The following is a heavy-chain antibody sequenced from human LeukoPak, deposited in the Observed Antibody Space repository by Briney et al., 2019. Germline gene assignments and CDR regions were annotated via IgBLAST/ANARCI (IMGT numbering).Heavy chain of an antibody. CDR2: IYTSGST. CDR1: GGSISSGSYY. J-gene: IGHJ4*02. CDR3: ASSRRLVQDY. V-gene: IGHV4-61*02. Sequence: SETLSLTCTVSGGSISSGSYYWSWIRQPAGKGLEWIGRIYTSGSTNYNPSLKSRVTISVDTSKNQFSLKLSSVTAADTAVYYCASSRRLVQDYWGQGTLVTVSS. D-gene: IGHD6-19*01.